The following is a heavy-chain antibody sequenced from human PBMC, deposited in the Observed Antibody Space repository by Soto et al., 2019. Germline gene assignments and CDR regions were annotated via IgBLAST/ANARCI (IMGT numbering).Heavy chain of an antibody. CDR1: GFSLSNARMG. CDR2: IFSNDEK. V-gene: IGHV2-26*01. Sequence: QVTLKESGPVLVKPTEPLTLTCTVSGFSLSNARMGVSWIRQPPGKALEWLAHIFSNDEKSYSTSLKSRLTISKDTSKSQVVLTMTNMDPVDTATYYCARIPGTVVTPGLNWFDPWGQGTLVTVSS. CDR3: ARIPGTVVTPGLNWFDP. J-gene: IGHJ5*02. D-gene: IGHD2-15*01.